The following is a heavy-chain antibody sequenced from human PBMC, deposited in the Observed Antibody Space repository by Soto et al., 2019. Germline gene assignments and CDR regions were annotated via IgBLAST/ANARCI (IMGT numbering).Heavy chain of an antibody. D-gene: IGHD3-16*01. J-gene: IGHJ5*02. Sequence: LSLTCAGYGGFLSESYWTWIRQPPGKGLEWIGEINHVGGTNYNPSLKSRVTMSVDTSQNQFSLRLISVTAADTAMYFCVRIRYQLPSSVLWLDPWGQGTPVTVSS. CDR2: INHVGGT. CDR1: GGFLSESY. CDR3: VRIRYQLPSSVLWLDP. V-gene: IGHV4-34*01.